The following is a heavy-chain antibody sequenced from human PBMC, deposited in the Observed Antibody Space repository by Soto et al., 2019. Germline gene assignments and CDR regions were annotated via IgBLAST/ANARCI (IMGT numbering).Heavy chain of an antibody. CDR1: VGTFSSYT. CDR2: IIPILGIA. J-gene: IGHJ6*03. D-gene: IGHD3-3*01. Sequence: SVKVSCKASVGTFSSYTISWVRQAPGQGLEWMGRIIPILGIANYAQKFQGRVTITADKSTSTAYMELSSLRSEDTAVYYCARESTIFGGSDYYYYYMDVWGKGTTVTVSS. V-gene: IGHV1-69*04. CDR3: ARESTIFGGSDYYYYYMDV.